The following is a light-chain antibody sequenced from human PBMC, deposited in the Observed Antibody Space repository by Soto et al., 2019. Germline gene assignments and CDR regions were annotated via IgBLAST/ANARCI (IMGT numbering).Light chain of an antibody. J-gene: IGLJ2*01. CDR3: SSYTSSNTVV. CDR1: SSDVGGYNF. V-gene: IGLV2-14*03. CDR2: DVS. Sequence: QSALTQPASVSGSPGQSITISCTGTSSDVGGYNFVSWYQHHPGKAPKLMIYDVSNRPSGVSNRFSGSKSGNTASLTISGLQPEDEADYYCSSYTSSNTVVFGGGTKLTVL.